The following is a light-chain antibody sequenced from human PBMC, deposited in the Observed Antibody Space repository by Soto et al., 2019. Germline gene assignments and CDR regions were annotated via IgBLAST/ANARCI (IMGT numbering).Light chain of an antibody. J-gene: IGKJ1*01. Sequence: EIVLTQSPGTLSLSPGERATLSCRASKSIINNYFAWYQQKRGQAPRLLIYGASTRATGIPDRFSGSWSGTDFNRNFSRMETADFAVDYCQQYGTSSPWKFCQGSKVEIK. V-gene: IGKV3-20*01. CDR2: GAS. CDR3: QQYGTSSPWK. CDR1: KSIINNY.